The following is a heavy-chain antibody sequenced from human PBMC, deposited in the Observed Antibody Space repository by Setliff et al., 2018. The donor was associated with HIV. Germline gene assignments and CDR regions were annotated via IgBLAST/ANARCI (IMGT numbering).Heavy chain of an antibody. CDR3: AREPDY. J-gene: IGHJ4*02. V-gene: IGHV4-38-2*02. CDR2: MYDGGTP. Sequence: SETLSLTCAVSGYTITSGYYWGWIRQPPGTGLEWIGNMYDGGTPHYNPSLKSRVTVSLDTSRNQFSLRLTSVTAADTAVYFCAREPDYWSQGTLVTVSS. CDR1: GYTITSGYY.